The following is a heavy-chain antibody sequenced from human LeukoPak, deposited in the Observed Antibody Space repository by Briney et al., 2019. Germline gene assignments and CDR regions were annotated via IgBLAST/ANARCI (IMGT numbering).Heavy chain of an antibody. V-gene: IGHV3-21*01. CDR2: ISSSSSSYI. J-gene: IGHJ4*02. CDR3: ASSRSSSWYMSHY. D-gene: IGHD6-13*01. CDR1: GFTFSSYS. Sequence: PGGSLRLSCAASGFTFSSYSMTWVRQAPGKGLEWVSSISSSSSSYIYYADSVKGRFTISRDNAKNSLYLQMNSLRAEDTAVYYCASSRSSSWYMSHYWGQGTLVTVSS.